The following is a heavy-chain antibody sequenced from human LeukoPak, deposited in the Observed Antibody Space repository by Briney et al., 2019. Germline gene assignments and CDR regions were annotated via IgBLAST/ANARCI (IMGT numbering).Heavy chain of an antibody. CDR2: ISAYNGNT. D-gene: IGHD5-18*01. Sequence: ASVKVSCKASGYTFSSYGISWVRQAPGQGLEWMGWISAYNGNTNYAQKLQGRVTMTTDTSTSTAYMELRSLRSDDTAVYYCARDQVGYSYGGFDYWGQGTLVTVSS. J-gene: IGHJ4*02. CDR3: ARDQVGYSYGGFDY. CDR1: GYTFSSYG. V-gene: IGHV1-18*01.